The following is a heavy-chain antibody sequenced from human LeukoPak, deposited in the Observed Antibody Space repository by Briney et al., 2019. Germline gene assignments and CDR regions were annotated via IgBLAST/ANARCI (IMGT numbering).Heavy chain of an antibody. CDR3: TSLDYYDSSGYYYP. J-gene: IGHJ5*02. Sequence: WIRQASGKGLEWVGRIRSKANSYATAYAASVKGRFTISRDDSKNTAYLQMNSLKTEDTAVYYCTSLDYYDSSGYYYPWGQGTLVTVSS. V-gene: IGHV3-73*01. D-gene: IGHD3-22*01. CDR2: IRSKANSYAT.